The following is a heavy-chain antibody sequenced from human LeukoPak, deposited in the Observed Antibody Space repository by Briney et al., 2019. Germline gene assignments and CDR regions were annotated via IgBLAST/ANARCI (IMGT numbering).Heavy chain of an antibody. CDR1: GFTFSSYG. V-gene: IGHV3-33*01. Sequence: PGGSLRLSCAASGFTFSSYGMHWVRQAPGKGLEWVAVIWYGGSNKYYADSVKGRFTISRDSSKNTLYLQMNSLRAEDTAVYYCARDRTYWYFDLWGRGTLVTVSS. CDR2: IWYGGSNK. J-gene: IGHJ2*01. CDR3: ARDRTYWYFDL.